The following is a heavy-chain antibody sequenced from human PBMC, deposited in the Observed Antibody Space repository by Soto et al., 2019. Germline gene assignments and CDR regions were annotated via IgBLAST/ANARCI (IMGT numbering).Heavy chain of an antibody. CDR1: GFTFSSYA. CDR3: AKSDYDRSGYPELPFDY. J-gene: IGHJ4*02. V-gene: IGHV3-23*01. Sequence: PGGSLRLSCAASGFTFSSYAMSWVRQAPGKGLEWVSAISGSGGSTYYADSVKGRFTISRDNSKNTLYLQMNSLRAEDTAVYYCAKSDYDRSGYPELPFDYWGQGTLVTVSS. D-gene: IGHD3-22*01. CDR2: ISGSGGST.